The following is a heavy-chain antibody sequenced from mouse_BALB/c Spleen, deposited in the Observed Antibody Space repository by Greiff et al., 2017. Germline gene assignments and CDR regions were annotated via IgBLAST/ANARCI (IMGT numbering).Heavy chain of an antibody. CDR1: GYTFTSYW. J-gene: IGHJ4*01. D-gene: IGHD4-1*01. CDR3: ARGINWDDAMDY. Sequence: QVQLQQSGAELAKPGASVKMSCKASGYTFTSYWMHWVKQRPGQGLEWIGYINPSTGYTEYNQKFKDKATLTADKSSSTAYMQLSSLTSEDSAVYYCARGINWDDAMDYWGQGTSVTVSS. CDR2: INPSTGYT. V-gene: IGHV1-7*01.